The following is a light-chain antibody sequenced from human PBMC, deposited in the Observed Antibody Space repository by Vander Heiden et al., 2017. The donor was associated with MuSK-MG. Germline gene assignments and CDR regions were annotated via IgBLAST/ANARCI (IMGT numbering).Light chain of an antibody. J-gene: IGKJ1*01. CDR2: EAS. V-gene: IGKV1-5*03. Sequence: DIQMTQFPSTLSASVGDRVTITCRASQSIGHWLAWYQQKPGKAPKVLIYEASNLESGVPSRFSGSGSGTEFTLTISSVQTDDFATYYCQQVDKFPRTFGQGTKVEVK. CDR1: QSIGHW. CDR3: QQVDKFPRT.